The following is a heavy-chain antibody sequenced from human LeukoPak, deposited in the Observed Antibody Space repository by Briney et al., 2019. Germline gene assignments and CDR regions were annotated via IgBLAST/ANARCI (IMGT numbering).Heavy chain of an antibody. J-gene: IGHJ4*02. CDR1: GGSISSGDYY. CDR3: ARGPYSNYGQFDY. V-gene: IGHV4-30-4*08. Sequence: TSETLSLTCTVSGGSISSGDYYWSWIRQPPGKGLEWIGYIYYSGSTYYNPSLKSRATISVDTSKNQFSLKLSSVTAADTAVYYCARGPYSNYGQFDYWGQGTLVTVSS. D-gene: IGHD4-11*01. CDR2: IYYSGST.